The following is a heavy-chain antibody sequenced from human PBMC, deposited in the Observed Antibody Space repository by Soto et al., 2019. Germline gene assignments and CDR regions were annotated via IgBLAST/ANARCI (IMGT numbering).Heavy chain of an antibody. CDR3: TRVDSSSWYYFDY. J-gene: IGHJ4*02. V-gene: IGHV3-49*04. CDR1: GFTFGDYA. D-gene: IGHD6-13*01. Sequence: PGGSLRLSCTASGFTFGDYAMSWVRQAPGKGLEWVGFIRSKAYGGTTEYAASVKGRFTISRDDSKSIAYLQMNSLKTEDTAVYYCTRVDSSSWYYFDYWGLGTLVTVSS. CDR2: IRSKAYGGTT.